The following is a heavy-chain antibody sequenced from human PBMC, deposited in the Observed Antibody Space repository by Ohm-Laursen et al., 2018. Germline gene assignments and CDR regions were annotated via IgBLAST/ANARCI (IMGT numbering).Heavy chain of an antibody. CDR1: GFTFSSYW. CDR3: AREELESSGWAD. V-gene: IGHV3-7*01. J-gene: IGHJ4*02. D-gene: IGHD6-19*01. Sequence: SLRLSCAASGFTFSSYWMTWVRQASGKELEWVANIKEDGSVKQYVDSVKGRFTISRDNAKNTLYLQMNSLRAEDTAVYYCAREELESSGWADWGQGTLVTVSS. CDR2: IKEDGSVK.